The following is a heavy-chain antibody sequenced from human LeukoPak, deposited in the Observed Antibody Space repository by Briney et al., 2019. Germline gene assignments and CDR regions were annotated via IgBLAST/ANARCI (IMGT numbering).Heavy chain of an antibody. J-gene: IGHJ5*02. CDR3: ARDYSGEWEQLTGWWFDP. V-gene: IGHV1-46*01. CDR2: INPSGDVR. Sequence: GASVKVSCKASGYTFGTHWMHWVRQAPGQGLEWMGIINPSGDVRSYAQKFKGRVTVTRDMSTRTVYMELSDLRPEDTAVYYCARDYSGEWEQLTGWWFDPWGQGTLVTVSS. CDR1: GYTFGTHW. D-gene: IGHD3-9*01.